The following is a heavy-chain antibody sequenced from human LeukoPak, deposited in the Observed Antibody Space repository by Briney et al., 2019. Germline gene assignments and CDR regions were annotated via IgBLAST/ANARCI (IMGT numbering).Heavy chain of an antibody. CDR1: GYTFTSYG. CDR3: ARGGDSDFWSGYYDY. J-gene: IGHJ4*02. CDR2: ISPYNGNT. D-gene: IGHD3-3*01. V-gene: IGHV1-18*01. Sequence: ASVKVSFKASGYTFTSYGISWVRQAPGQGLEWMGWISPYNGNTNHAQKLQGRVTMSTDTSTSTAYMELRSLRSDDTAVYYCARGGDSDFWSGYYDYWGQGTLVTVSS.